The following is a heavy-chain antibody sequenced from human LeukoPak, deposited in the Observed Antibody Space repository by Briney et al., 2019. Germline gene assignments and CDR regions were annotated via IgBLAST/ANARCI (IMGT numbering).Heavy chain of an antibody. CDR2: IWYDGSNK. V-gene: IGHV3-33*01. CDR3: ASSDFWSGYYLDY. CDR1: GFTFSSYG. Sequence: GGSLKLSGPAPGFTFSSYGMHWVRQAPAKGLEWWAVIWYDGSNKYYADSVKGRFTISRDNSKNTLYLQMNSLRAEDTAVYYCASSDFWSGYYLDYWGQGTLVTVSS. D-gene: IGHD3-3*01. J-gene: IGHJ4*02.